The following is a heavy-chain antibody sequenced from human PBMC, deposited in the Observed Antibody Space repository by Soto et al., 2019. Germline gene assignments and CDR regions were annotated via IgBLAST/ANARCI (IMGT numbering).Heavy chain of an antibody. Sequence: SVKVSCKASGGSFSSFGISWVRQAPGQGLEWMGGIIPVFGRPNYAQRFRGRLTITADESTNTVYLELIDLRSEDTAVYYCAREGSGYNLWGQGTRSPSPQ. D-gene: IGHD5-12*01. CDR2: IIPVFGRP. J-gene: IGHJ1*01. V-gene: IGHV1-69*13. CDR1: GGSFSSFG. CDR3: AREGSGYNL.